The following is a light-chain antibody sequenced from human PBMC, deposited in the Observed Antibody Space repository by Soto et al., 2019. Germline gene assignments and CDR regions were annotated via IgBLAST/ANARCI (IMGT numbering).Light chain of an antibody. V-gene: IGKV3-20*01. CDR1: QSVSSSY. CDR2: GAS. J-gene: IGKJ1*01. Sequence: EVVMTQSPATLSVSPGERATLSCRASQSVSSSYLAWYQQKPGQAPRLLIHGASSRATGIPDRISGSGSGADFTLTISRLEPEDFAVYYCQQYGSSPWTFGQGTKVDIK. CDR3: QQYGSSPWT.